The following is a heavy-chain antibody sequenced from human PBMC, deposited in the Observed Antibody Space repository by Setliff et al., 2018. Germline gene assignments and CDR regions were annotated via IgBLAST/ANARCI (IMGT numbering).Heavy chain of an antibody. CDR2: IYYSGST. CDR3: ARCPIVYSSGWYVGDAFDI. J-gene: IGHJ3*02. V-gene: IGHV4-31*03. D-gene: IGHD6-19*01. CDR1: GGSISSGGYY. Sequence: SETLSLTCTVSGGSISSGGYYWSWIRQHPGKGLEWIGYIYYSGSTYYNPSLKSRVTISVDTSKNQFSLKLSSVTAADTAVYYCARCPIVYSSGWYVGDAFDIWGQGTMVTVSS.